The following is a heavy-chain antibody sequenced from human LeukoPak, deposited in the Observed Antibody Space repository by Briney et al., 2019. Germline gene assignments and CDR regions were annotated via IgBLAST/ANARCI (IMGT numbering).Heavy chain of an antibody. D-gene: IGHD6-19*01. CDR2: IYYSGST. CDR3: ARGGDSSVSWAFDY. CDR1: GGSVSSGIYF. J-gene: IGHJ4*02. V-gene: IGHV4-61*01. Sequence: SETLSFTCTVSGGSVSSGIYFWSWIRQPPGKGLEWIGYIYYSGSTNCNPSLKSRVTISVDTSKNQFSLKLSSVTAADSALYYCARGGDSSVSWAFDYWGQGTLVTVSS.